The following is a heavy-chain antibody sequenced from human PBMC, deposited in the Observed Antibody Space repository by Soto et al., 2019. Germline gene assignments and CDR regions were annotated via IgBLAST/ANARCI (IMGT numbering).Heavy chain of an antibody. CDR2: ISSGGSSK. CDR1: GFTFSDYY. CDR3: ARDGGSGSYYLDY. V-gene: IGHV3-11*01. J-gene: IGHJ4*02. D-gene: IGHD3-10*01. Sequence: QVQLVESGGGLDKIGGSLRLSCAASGFTFSDYYMSWIRQAPGKGLEWVLYISSGGSSKYYADSVKGRFTISRDNAKNSLYLQMNSLSAEDTAVYYCARDGGSGSYYLDYWGQGTLVTVSS.